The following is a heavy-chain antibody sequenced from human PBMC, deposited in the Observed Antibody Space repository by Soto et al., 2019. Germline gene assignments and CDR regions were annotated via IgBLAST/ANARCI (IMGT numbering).Heavy chain of an antibody. CDR1: GGSISSSSYY. V-gene: IGHV4-39*01. D-gene: IGHD2-15*01. J-gene: IGHJ4*02. CDR2: IYYSGST. CDR3: ATILGYCSGGSCYSSSLDY. Sequence: PXATLSLTCTVSGGSISSSSYYWGWIRQPPGKGLEWIGSIYYSGSTYYNPSLKSRVTISVDTSKNQFSLKLSSVTAADTAVYYCATILGYCSGGSCYSSSLDYWGQGTLVTVSS.